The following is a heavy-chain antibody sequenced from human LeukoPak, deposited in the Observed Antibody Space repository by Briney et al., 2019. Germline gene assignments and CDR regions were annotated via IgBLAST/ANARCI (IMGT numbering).Heavy chain of an antibody. CDR3: ASFRDSSGLYRGYYYYYGMDV. V-gene: IGHV4-34*01. CDR2: INHSGST. D-gene: IGHD3-22*01. CDR1: GGSFSGYY. J-gene: IGHJ6*02. Sequence: KASETLSLTCAVCGGSFSGYYWSWIRQPPGKGLEWIGEINHSGSTNYNPSLKSRVTISVDTSKNQFSLKLSSVTAADTAVYYCASFRDSSGLYRGYYYYYGMDVWGQGTTVTVSS.